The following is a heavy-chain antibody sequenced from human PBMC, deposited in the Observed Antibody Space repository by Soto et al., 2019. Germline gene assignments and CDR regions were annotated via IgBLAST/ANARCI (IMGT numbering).Heavy chain of an antibody. J-gene: IGHJ6*02. V-gene: IGHV4-30-2*03. CDR3: ARRPGTVTTDYYGMDV. D-gene: IGHD4-17*01. CDR1: GGSISSGGYS. CDR2: IYYSGST. Sequence: SETLSLTCAVSGGSISSGGYSWSWIRQPPGKGLEWIGYIYYSGSTNYNPSLKSRVTISVDTSKNQFSLKLSSVTAADTAVYYCARRPGTVTTDYYGMDVWGQGTTVTVSS.